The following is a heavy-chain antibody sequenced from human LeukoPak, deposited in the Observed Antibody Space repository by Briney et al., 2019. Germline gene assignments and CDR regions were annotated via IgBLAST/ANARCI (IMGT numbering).Heavy chain of an antibody. CDR1: GGSISSSSYY. CDR2: IYYSGSP. D-gene: IGHD3-3*01. CDR3: ARLVSNPASGYYNDY. Sequence: SETLSLTCTVSGGSISSSSYYWRWIRQPPGKGLEWIGSIYYSGSPYYNPFIKSRVNIYVATYQQKFSLKLSSVTAEDRAVYYCARLVSNPASGYYNDYWGQGTLVTVSS. J-gene: IGHJ4*02. V-gene: IGHV4-39*01.